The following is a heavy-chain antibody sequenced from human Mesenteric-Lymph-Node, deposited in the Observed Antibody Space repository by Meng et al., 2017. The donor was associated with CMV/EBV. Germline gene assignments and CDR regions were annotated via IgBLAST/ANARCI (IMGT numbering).Heavy chain of an antibody. J-gene: IGHJ4*02. V-gene: IGHV4-34*01. CDR1: GGSFSGYY. CDR3: ASSGGYSYGPDY. D-gene: IGHD5-18*01. CDR2: INHSGST. Sequence: CAVDGGSFSGYYWSWIRQPPGKGLEWIGEINHSGSTNYNPSLKSRVTISVDTSKNQFSLKLSSVTAADTAVYYCASSGGYSYGPDYWGQGTLVTVSS.